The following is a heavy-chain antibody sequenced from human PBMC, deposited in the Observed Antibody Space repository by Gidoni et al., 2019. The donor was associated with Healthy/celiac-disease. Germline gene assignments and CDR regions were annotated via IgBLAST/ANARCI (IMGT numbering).Heavy chain of an antibody. CDR3: AKGGGPYYDFWSGYSYPFDY. Sequence: EGQLWESGGGLVQPGRYLRLYCAAAGFTFDDYAMHWVRQAPVKGLEWVSGISWNSGSIGCSDSVKGRFTISRDNATNSLYLQMNSLRAEDMALYYCAKGGGPYYDFWSGYSYPFDYWGQGTLVTVSS. D-gene: IGHD3-3*01. CDR1: GFTFDDYA. V-gene: IGHV3-9*03. CDR2: ISWNSGSI. J-gene: IGHJ4*02.